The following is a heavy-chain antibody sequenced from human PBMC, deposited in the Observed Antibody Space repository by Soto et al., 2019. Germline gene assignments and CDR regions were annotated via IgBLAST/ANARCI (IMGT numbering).Heavy chain of an antibody. J-gene: IGHJ4*02. CDR3: AKDRIQLGEIDY. CDR1: GFTFSSYA. CDR2: ISGSGGST. D-gene: IGHD5-18*01. V-gene: IGHV3-23*01. Sequence: PGGSLSLSCAASGFTFSSYAMSWVRQAPGKGLEWVSAISGSGGSTYYADSVKGRFTISRDNSKNTLYLQMNSLRAEDTAVYYCAKDRIQLGEIDYWGQGTLVTVSS.